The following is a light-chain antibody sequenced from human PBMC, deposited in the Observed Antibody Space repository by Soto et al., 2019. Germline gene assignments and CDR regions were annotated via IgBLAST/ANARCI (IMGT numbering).Light chain of an antibody. CDR1: SSGVGGYNY. CDR3: SSYTAGSTRV. V-gene: IGLV2-14*01. Sequence: SALTQPASVSGSPGQSITISCTGTSSGVGGYNYVSWYQQHPGKAPKLMIYEVSNRPSGISNRFSGSKSGNTASLTISGLQADDEADYYFSSYTAGSTRVFGGGTQLTVL. J-gene: IGLJ2*01. CDR2: EVS.